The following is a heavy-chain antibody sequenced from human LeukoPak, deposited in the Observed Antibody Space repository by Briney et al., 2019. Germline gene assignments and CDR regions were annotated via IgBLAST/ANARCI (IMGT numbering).Heavy chain of an antibody. J-gene: IGHJ4*02. CDR2: IYSGGST. Sequence: PGGSLRLSCAASGFTVSFNYMSWVRQAPGKGLEWVSVIYSGGSTYYADSVKGRFTISRDNSKNMLYLQMNSLRAEDTAVYFCATGTTGMASYWGQGTLVTVSS. CDR1: GFTVSFNY. D-gene: IGHD1-1*01. CDR3: ATGTTGMASY. V-gene: IGHV3-53*01.